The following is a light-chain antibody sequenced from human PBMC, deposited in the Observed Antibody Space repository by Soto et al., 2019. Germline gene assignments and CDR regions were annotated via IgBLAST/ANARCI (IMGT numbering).Light chain of an antibody. CDR1: QGLSNH. V-gene: IGKV1-16*01. J-gene: IGKJ5*01. CDR3: QHYDSYPIS. Sequence: QMTQSPSSLSACVGDRVTITCRASQGLSNHLAWFQQKPGKAPKSMIYAASDVHSGVPSRFSASKSGTDFTLTISSPQPEDFANYYCQHYDSYPISSDQRTRLDMK. CDR2: AAS.